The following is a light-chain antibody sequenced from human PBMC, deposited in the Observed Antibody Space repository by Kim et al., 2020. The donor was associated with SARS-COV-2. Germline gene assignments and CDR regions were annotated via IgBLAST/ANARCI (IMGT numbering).Light chain of an antibody. CDR1: NIGSKN. CDR2: RDS. J-gene: IGLJ2*01. Sequence: SYELTQPLSVLVALGQTARITCGGNNIGSKNVHWYQQKPGQAPVLVIYRDSNRPSGIPERFSGSNSGNTATLTISRAQAGDEADYYCQVWDIPVVFGGGTQLTVL. CDR3: QVWDIPVV. V-gene: IGLV3-9*01.